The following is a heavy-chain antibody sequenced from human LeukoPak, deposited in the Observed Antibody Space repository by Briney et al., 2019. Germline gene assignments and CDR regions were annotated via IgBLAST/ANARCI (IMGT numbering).Heavy chain of an antibody. CDR2: IYHSGGT. J-gene: IGHJ3*02. CDR1: GGSISSDFW. CDR3: AGRLWRRDGYNLSAFDI. D-gene: IGHD5-24*01. V-gene: IGHV4-4*02. Sequence: PSETLSLTCAVSGGSISSDFWWSWVRQPPGKGLEWIGEIYHSGGTNYNPSLKSRVTVSVDKSKNQFSLKLSSVTAADTAVYYCAGRLWRRDGYNLSAFDIWGQGTMVTVSS.